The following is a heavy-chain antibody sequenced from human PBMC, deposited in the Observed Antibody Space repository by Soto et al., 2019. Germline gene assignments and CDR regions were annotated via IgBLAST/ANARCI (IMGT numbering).Heavy chain of an antibody. CDR1: EFSFDDYA. V-gene: IGHV3-9*01. CDR3: AKSTGGTANGMGV. CDR2: ISWNSGTI. D-gene: IGHD2-8*02. Sequence: EVQVVESGGGLVQPGRSLRLSCAASEFSFDDYARHWVRQAPGKGLEWVSGISWNSGTIGYADSVKGRFTISRDNAKNSLYLQMNSLRAEDTALYYCAKSTGGTANGMGVWGQGTTVTVSS. J-gene: IGHJ6*02.